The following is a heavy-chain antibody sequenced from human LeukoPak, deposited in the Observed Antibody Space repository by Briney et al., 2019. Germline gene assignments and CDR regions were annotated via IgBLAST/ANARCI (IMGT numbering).Heavy chain of an antibody. V-gene: IGHV3-30*01. CDR1: GFSFSSYA. D-gene: IGHD6-6*01. Sequence: GGSLRLSCAASGFSFSSYAMHWVRQAPGKGLEWVAVISYDGTSKYYAESVRGRLTIFRDNSKNTLYLEMNSLTGEDTAVYYCARDRTYSSSFLDYWGQGTLVTVSS. CDR3: ARDRTYSSSFLDY. CDR2: ISYDGTSK. J-gene: IGHJ4*02.